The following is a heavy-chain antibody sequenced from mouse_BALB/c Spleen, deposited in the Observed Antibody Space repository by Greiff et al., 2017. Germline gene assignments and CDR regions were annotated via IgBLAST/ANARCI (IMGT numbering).Heavy chain of an antibody. CDR1: GYTFTDYA. Sequence: QVQLKQSGPELVRPGVSVKISCKGSGYTFTDYAMHWVKQSHAKSLEWIGVISTYYGNTNYNQKFKGKATMTVDKSSSTAYMELARLTSEDSAIYYCARSANWDYFDYWGQGTTLTVSS. D-gene: IGHD4-1*01. V-gene: IGHV1-67*01. CDR2: ISTYYGNT. CDR3: ARSANWDYFDY. J-gene: IGHJ2*01.